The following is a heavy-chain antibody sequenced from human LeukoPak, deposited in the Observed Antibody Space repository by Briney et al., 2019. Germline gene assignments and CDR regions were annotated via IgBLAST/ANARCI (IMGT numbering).Heavy chain of an antibody. Sequence: GGSLRLSCAAYRFPFSSYSMNWVRQAPGKGLEWVSSISSSSSYIYYADSVKGRFTISRDNAKNSLYLQMNSLRAEDTAVYYCAKDMGDGYNNNWFDPWGQGNLVTVCS. V-gene: IGHV3-21*01. CDR1: RFPFSSYS. J-gene: IGHJ5*02. CDR2: ISSSSSYI. CDR3: AKDMGDGYNNNWFDP. D-gene: IGHD5-24*01.